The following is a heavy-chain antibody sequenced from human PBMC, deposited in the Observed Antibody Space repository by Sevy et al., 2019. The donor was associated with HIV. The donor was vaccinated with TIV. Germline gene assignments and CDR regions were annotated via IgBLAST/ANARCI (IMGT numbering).Heavy chain of an antibody. V-gene: IGHV3-9*01. CDR3: AKVYSSGWYGYGMDV. CDR2: IGWNSGSI. CDR1: GFTFVDYA. D-gene: IGHD6-19*01. J-gene: IGHJ6*02. Sequence: GGSLRLSCAASGFTFVDYAMHWVRQAPGKGLEWVSGIGWNSGSIGYADSVKGRFNSSRDNAKNSLYLQMNSLRAEDTALYYCAKVYSSGWYGYGMDVWGQGTTVTVSS.